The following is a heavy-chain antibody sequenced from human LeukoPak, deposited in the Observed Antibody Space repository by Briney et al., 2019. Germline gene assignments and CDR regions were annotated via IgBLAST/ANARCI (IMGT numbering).Heavy chain of an antibody. CDR3: ARGLTIEHWFDP. V-gene: IGHV3-21*01. Sequence: NPGGSLRLSCAASGFTFSSYGMNWVRQAPGKGLEWVSSIIGSSGYIYYSDSVKGRFTISRDNAKNSLYLQMNSLRAEDTAVYYCARGLTIEHWFDPWGQGTLVAVSS. J-gene: IGHJ5*02. CDR2: IIGSSGYI. CDR1: GFTFSSYG. D-gene: IGHD3-10*01.